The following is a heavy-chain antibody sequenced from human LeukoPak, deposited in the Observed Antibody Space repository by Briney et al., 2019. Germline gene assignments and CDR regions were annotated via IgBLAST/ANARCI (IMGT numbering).Heavy chain of an antibody. J-gene: IGHJ4*02. CDR3: ARGNYDYFDY. CDR2: INHSGST. Sequence: PSETLSLTCAVYGGSFSGYHWSWIRQPPGKGLEWIGEINHSGSTNYNPSLKSRVTISVDTSKNQFSLKLGSVTAADTAVYYCARGNYDYFDYWGQGTLVTVSS. CDR1: GGSFSGYH. V-gene: IGHV4-34*01. D-gene: IGHD1-7*01.